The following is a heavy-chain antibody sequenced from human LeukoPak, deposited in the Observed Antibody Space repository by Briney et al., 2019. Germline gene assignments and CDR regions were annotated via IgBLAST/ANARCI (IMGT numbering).Heavy chain of an antibody. V-gene: IGHV4-59*01. CDR3: ARWYGSGSYSIDY. CDR1: GGSISSYY. CDR2: IYYSGST. Sequence: SETLSLTCTVSGGSISSYYWSWIRQPPGKGLEWIGYIYYSGSTNYNPSLKSRVTISVDTSKNQFSLKLSSVTAADTAVYYCARWYGSGSYSIDYWGQGTLVTVSS. J-gene: IGHJ4*02. D-gene: IGHD3-10*01.